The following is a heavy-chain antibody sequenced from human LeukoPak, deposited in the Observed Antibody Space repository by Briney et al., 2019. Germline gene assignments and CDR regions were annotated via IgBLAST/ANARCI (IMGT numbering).Heavy chain of an antibody. CDR2: ISDYNGNR. V-gene: IGHV1-18*01. J-gene: IGHJ6*02. Sequence: ASVTVSCKASGYTFNSYAISWVRQAPGQGLEWMGWISDYNGNRNYAQKLQGRVTMTTDTSTTTAYMELRSLRSDDTAVYYCTRVGGLRFGGDYYYYGMDVWGQGTTVTVSS. CDR3: TRVGGLRFGGDYYYYGMDV. D-gene: IGHD5-12*01. CDR1: GYTFNSYA.